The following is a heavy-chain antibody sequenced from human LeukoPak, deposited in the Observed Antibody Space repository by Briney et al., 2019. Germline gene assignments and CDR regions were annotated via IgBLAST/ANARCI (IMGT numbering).Heavy chain of an antibody. CDR3: ARGGTTVIRFDD. CDR1: GYTLTKLS. J-gene: IGHJ4*02. D-gene: IGHD4-23*01. V-gene: IGHV1-24*01. CDR2: FDLEDGET. Sequence: ASVKVSCKVSGYTLTKLSMHWVRQAPGKGLEWVGGFDLEDGETIYAQKFQGRVTMTEDTSTDTAYMEVRSLRSEDTAVYYCARGGTTVIRFDDWGQGTLVTVSS.